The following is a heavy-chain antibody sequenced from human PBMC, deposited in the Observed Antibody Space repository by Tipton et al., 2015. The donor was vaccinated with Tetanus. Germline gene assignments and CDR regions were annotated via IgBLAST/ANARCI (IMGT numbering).Heavy chain of an antibody. CDR2: IHPSGIT. Sequence: LRLSCAVYGGSFSNYYLTWIRQPPGQGLEWIGEIHPSGITNYNPSLINRVTISVDTSKNQFSLRLTSVTAADTAVYYCARDGVGSSLPFDIWGQGTMVTVSS. D-gene: IGHD1-26*01. CDR1: GGSFSNYY. CDR3: ARDGVGSSLPFDI. V-gene: IGHV4-34*01. J-gene: IGHJ3*02.